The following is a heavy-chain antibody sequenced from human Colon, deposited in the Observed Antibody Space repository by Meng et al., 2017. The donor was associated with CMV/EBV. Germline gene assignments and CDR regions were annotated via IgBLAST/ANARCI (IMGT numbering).Heavy chain of an antibody. CDR1: GGSFNAYY. Sequence: QVQLQQWGAGLLNLSEPLSLTCAISGGSFNAYYLTWIRQSPGKGLEWIGELNHSGSTNYNPSLKSRVTISIDTSKRHFSLRLTSVTAADTAVYYCARGRNGWLLPLDSWGQGTLVTVSS. CDR2: LNHSGST. D-gene: IGHD3-3*01. J-gene: IGHJ4*02. V-gene: IGHV4-34*01. CDR3: ARGRNGWLLPLDS.